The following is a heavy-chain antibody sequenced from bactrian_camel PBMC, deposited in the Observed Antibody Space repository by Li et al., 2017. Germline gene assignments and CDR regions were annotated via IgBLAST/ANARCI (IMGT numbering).Heavy chain of an antibody. Sequence: HVQLVESGGGSVQAGGSLTLSCTGSEYTYTMNCMAWFRQAPGKEREAVAAIYSGGENLYYADSVKGRFTISQGNAKSTLFLQLSSLKTEDTAMYFCVKGQTRGRGTQVTVS. D-gene: IGHD1*01. CDR2: IYSGGENL. CDR1: EYTYTMNC. V-gene: IGHV3S1*01. CDR3: VKGQT. J-gene: IGHJ4*01.